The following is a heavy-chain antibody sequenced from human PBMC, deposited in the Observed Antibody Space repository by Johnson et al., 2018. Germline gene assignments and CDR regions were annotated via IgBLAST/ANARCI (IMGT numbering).Heavy chain of an antibody. V-gene: IGHV3-11*04. J-gene: IGHJ3*02. D-gene: IGHD3-22*01. CDR3: ATRALTMIVVDAFDI. Sequence: QVQLVESGGGLVKPGGSLRLSCAASGFIFSDYYINWIRQAPGKGLEWVSYISTSGSTIYYADSVKGRFTISRDNAKNPLYLQMNSLRAEDTAVYYCATRALTMIVVDAFDIWGQGTMVTVSS. CDR1: GFIFSDYY. CDR2: ISTSGSTI.